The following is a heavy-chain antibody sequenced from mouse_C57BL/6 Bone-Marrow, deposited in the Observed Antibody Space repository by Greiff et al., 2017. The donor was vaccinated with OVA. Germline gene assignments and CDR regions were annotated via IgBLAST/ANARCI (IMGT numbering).Heavy chain of an antibody. CDR3: ARQYYYGSSFLYWYFDV. J-gene: IGHJ1*03. Sequence: EVKLMESGGDLVKPGGSLKLSCAASGFTFSSYGMSWVRQTPDKRLEWVATISSGGSYTYYPDSVKGRFTISRDNAKNTLYLQMSSLKSEDTAMYYCARQYYYGSSFLYWYFDVWGTGTTVTVSS. D-gene: IGHD1-1*01. CDR1: GFTFSSYG. V-gene: IGHV5-6*01. CDR2: ISSGGSYT.